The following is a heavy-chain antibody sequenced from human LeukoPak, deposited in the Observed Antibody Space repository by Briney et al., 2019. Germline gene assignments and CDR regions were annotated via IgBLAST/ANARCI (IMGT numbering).Heavy chain of an antibody. Sequence: SQTLPLTCGISGDSVSSNSATWNWIRQSPSRGLEWLGRTYYRSKWYNEYAVSVKGRITINPDTSKNQFSLQLNSVTPEDTALYYCARAVQGYQDYWGQGTLVTVSS. CDR2: TYYRSKWYN. J-gene: IGHJ4*02. D-gene: IGHD3-16*02. CDR1: GDSVSSNSAT. CDR3: ARAVQGYQDY. V-gene: IGHV6-1*01.